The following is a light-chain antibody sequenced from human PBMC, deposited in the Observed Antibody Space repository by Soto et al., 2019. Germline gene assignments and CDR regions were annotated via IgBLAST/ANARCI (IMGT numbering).Light chain of an antibody. CDR1: SSDVGGYNY. Sequence: QSALTQPASVSGSPGQSITISCTGTSSDVGGYNYVSWYQQHPGKAPKLMIYDVSNRPSGVSNRFSGSKSGNTASLTISGLQDEDEADYYCSSYTSSSTLDVFGTGTKLTVL. CDR3: SSYTSSSTLDV. V-gene: IGLV2-14*01. CDR2: DVS. J-gene: IGLJ1*01.